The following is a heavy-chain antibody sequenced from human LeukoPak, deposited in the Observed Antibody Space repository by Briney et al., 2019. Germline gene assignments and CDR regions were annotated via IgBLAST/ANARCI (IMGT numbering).Heavy chain of an antibody. CDR2: ISSSSSTI. CDR3: ARALSSGWSHAFDI. Sequence: GGSLRLSCAASGFTFSSYSMNWVRQAPGKGLEWVSYISSSSSTIYYADSVKGRFTISRDNAKNSLYLQMNSLRDEDTAVYYCARALSSGWSHAFDIWGQGTMVTVSS. CDR1: GFTFSSYS. V-gene: IGHV3-48*02. J-gene: IGHJ3*02. D-gene: IGHD6-19*01.